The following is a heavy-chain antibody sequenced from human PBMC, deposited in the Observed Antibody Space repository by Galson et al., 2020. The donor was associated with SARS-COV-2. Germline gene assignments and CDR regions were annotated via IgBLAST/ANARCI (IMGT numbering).Heavy chain of an antibody. D-gene: IGHD3-16*01. CDR3: AREGEFSSDGYGYYDL. V-gene: IGHV4-4*07. J-gene: IGHJ2*01. CDR1: GGSISSYY. Sequence: SETLSLTCTVSGGSISSYYYWSWIRQPAGKGLEWIGRIYNSGSTKCNPSLKSRVTMSVDTSKNQFSLKLSSVTAADTAVYYCAREGEFSSDGYGYYDLWGRGTLVTVSS. CDR2: IYNSGST.